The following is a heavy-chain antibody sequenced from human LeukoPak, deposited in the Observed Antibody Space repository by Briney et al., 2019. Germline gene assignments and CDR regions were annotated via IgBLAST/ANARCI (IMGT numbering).Heavy chain of an antibody. CDR1: GGSISSGGYY. Sequence: PSQTLSLTCSVSGGSISSGGYYWSWIRQPPGKGLEWIGYIFYSGSTYYNPSLKSRVTISVDTSNNQFSLKLSSVTAADTAVYYCAREDRVAAGATSWFDPWGQGTLVTVSS. V-gene: IGHV4-31*03. D-gene: IGHD4/OR15-4a*01. CDR2: IFYSGST. CDR3: AREDRVAAGATSWFDP. J-gene: IGHJ5*02.